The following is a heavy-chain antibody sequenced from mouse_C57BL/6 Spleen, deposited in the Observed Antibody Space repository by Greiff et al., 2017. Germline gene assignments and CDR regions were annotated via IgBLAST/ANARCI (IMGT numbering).Heavy chain of an antibody. CDR1: GYTFTDYE. CDR3: TRGSDDSNVHFAY. Sequence: QVQLKQSGAELVRPGASVTLSCKASGYTFTDYEMHWVKQTPVHGLEWIGAIDPETGGTAYNQKFKGKAILTADKSSSTAYMELRSLTSEDSAVYYCTRGSDDSNVHFAYWGQGTLVTVSA. D-gene: IGHD2-5*01. J-gene: IGHJ3*01. V-gene: IGHV1-15*01. CDR2: IDPETGGT.